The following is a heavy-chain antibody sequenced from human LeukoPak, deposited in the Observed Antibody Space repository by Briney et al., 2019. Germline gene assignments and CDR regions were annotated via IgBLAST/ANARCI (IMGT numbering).Heavy chain of an antibody. CDR1: GGSISSSSYC. CDR2: IYYSGST. V-gene: IGHV4-39*01. Sequence: SETLSLTCTVSGGSISSSSYCWGWIRQPPGKGLEWIGSIYYSGSTYYNPSLKSRVTISGDTSKNQFSLKLSSVTAADTAVYYCASPSKLVISRGGFDIWGQGTVVTVSA. D-gene: IGHD3-22*01. J-gene: IGHJ3*02. CDR3: ASPSKLVISRGGFDI.